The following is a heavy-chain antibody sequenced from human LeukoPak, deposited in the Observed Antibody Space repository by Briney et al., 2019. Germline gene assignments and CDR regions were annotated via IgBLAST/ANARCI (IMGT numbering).Heavy chain of an antibody. CDR2: IKQDESEK. D-gene: IGHD5-18*01. V-gene: IGHV3-7*01. CDR1: GFTFSYYW. Sequence: GGSLRLSCAASGFTFSYYWMSWVRQAPGKGLEWVANIKQDESEKYYVDSVKGRFTVSRDNAKNSLYLQMNSLRAEDTAVYYCARGVDTAMVTYYYWGQGTLVTVSS. J-gene: IGHJ4*02. CDR3: ARGVDTAMVTYYY.